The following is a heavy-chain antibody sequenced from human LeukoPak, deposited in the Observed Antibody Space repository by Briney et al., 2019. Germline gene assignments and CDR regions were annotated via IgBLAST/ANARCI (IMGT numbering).Heavy chain of an antibody. J-gene: IGHJ5*02. D-gene: IGHD4-17*01. CDR3: ARDYGDYWDWFDP. Sequence: ASVTVSCTASGYTFTSYAMHWVRQAPGQRLEWMGWINAGNGNTKYSQKFQGRVTITRDTSASTAYMELSSLRSEDTAVYYCARDYGDYWDWFDPWGQGTLVTVSS. CDR1: GYTFTSYA. V-gene: IGHV1-3*01. CDR2: INAGNGNT.